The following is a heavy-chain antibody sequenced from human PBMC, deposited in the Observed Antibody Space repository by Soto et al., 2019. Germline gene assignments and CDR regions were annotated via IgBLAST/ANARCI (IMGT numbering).Heavy chain of an antibody. J-gene: IGHJ4*02. Sequence: EVQLLESGGGLVQPGGSLRLSCAASGFTFSSYAMSWVRQAPGKWLAWVSAISGSGGSTYYADSVKGRFTISRDNSKNTLYLQMNSLRAEDTAVYYCAKDYSGWPWGDFDYWGQGTLVTVSS. CDR3: AKDYSGWPWGDFDY. CDR1: GFTFSSYA. CDR2: ISGSGGST. D-gene: IGHD6-19*01. V-gene: IGHV3-23*01.